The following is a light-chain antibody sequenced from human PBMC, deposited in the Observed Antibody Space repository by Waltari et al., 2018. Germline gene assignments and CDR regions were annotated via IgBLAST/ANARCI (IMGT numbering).Light chain of an antibody. CDR3: QQFDDSPPSWT. CDR1: QTINSNY. V-gene: IGKV3-20*01. CDR2: STS. Sequence: EIVLTQSPGTLSLSPGERATFSCRASQTINSNYLAWYQHKPGQAPRLLIYSTSSRATGIPDRFSGGGSGTDFTLTISRLEPEDFAMYYCQQFDDSPPSWTFGQGTKVEIK. J-gene: IGKJ1*01.